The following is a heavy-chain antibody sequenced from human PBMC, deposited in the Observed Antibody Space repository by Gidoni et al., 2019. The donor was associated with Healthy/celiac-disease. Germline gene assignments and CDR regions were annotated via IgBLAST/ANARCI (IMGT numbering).Heavy chain of an antibody. CDR2: INPSGGST. CDR1: GYTVTSNY. Sequence: QVQLVQSGAGVKKPAAAVKDSCQASGYTVTSNYMHWVRQAPGHGLAWVGIINPSGGSTSYAQKFQGRVTMTRDTATSTVYMDLSSLRSEDTAVYFCARVVAPLGGYFDYWGQGTLVTVSS. J-gene: IGHJ4*02. D-gene: IGHD3-16*01. CDR3: ARVVAPLGGYFDY. V-gene: IGHV1-46*01.